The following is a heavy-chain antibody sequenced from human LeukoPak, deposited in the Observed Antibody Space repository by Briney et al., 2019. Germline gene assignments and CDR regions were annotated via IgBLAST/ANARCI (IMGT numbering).Heavy chain of an antibody. Sequence: SGGSLRLSCAASGFTFSSYSMNWVRQAPGKGLEGVSYISSSSSTIYYADSVKGRFTISRDNAKISLYLQMNSLRAEDTAVYYCARVGYCSSTSCRSQKWGQGTLVTVSS. V-gene: IGHV3-48*01. J-gene: IGHJ4*02. CDR2: ISSSSSTI. D-gene: IGHD2-2*01. CDR1: GFTFSSYS. CDR3: ARVGYCSSTSCRSQK.